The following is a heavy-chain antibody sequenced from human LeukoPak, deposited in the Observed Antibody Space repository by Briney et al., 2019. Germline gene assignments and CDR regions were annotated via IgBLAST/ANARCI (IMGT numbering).Heavy chain of an antibody. Sequence: SETLSLTCTVPGGSISSGGYYWSWIRQHPGKGLEWIGYIYYSGSTYYNPSLKSRVTISVDTSKNQFSLKLSSVTAADTAVYYCARSNGGNNPPLLDYWGQGTLVTVSS. CDR2: IYYSGST. CDR1: GGSISSGGYY. CDR3: ARSNGGNNPPLLDY. V-gene: IGHV4-31*03. J-gene: IGHJ4*02. D-gene: IGHD4-23*01.